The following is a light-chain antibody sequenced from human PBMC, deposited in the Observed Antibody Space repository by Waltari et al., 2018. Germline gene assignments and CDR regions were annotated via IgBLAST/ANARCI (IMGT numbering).Light chain of an antibody. Sequence: DIQMTQSPSSLSTSVGDRVTITCRASRGIDAYLNWYQQQPGKAPKLLIYDASTLQRGGPTRFSGGGIGTDFTLTISDLQPDDFATYFCQQSYSAPFTFGRGTRLE. CDR1: RGIDAY. V-gene: IGKV1-39*01. J-gene: IGKJ5*01. CDR2: DAS. CDR3: QQSYSAPFT.